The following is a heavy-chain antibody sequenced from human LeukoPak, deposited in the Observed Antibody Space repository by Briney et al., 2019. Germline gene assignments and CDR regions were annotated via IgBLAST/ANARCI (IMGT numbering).Heavy chain of an antibody. Sequence: PGGSLRLSCAASGFTFSSYAMSWVRQAPGKGLEWVLAISGSGGSTYYADSVKGRFTISRDNSKNTLYLQMNSLRAEDTAVYYCAKVGSSYCSGDTCYLDYWGQGTLVTVSS. J-gene: IGHJ4*02. CDR1: GFTFSSYA. CDR2: ISGSGGST. CDR3: AKVGSSYCSGDTCYLDY. D-gene: IGHD2-15*01. V-gene: IGHV3-23*01.